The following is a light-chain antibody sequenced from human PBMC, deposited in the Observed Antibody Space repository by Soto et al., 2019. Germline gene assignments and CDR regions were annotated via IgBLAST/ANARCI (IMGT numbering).Light chain of an antibody. V-gene: IGKV1-5*01. J-gene: IGKJ2*01. Sequence: DIQMTQSPSTLSASVGDRVTITCRASQSISSWLAWYQQKPGKAPKLLISDASSLESGVPSRFGGSGAGTEITLTISSLQPDDFATYYCQQYNSYSSYTFGQGTKLEIK. CDR1: QSISSW. CDR3: QQYNSYSSYT. CDR2: DAS.